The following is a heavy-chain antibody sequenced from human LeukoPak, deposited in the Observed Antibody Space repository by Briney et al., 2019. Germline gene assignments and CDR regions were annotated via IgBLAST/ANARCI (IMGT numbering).Heavy chain of an antibody. J-gene: IGHJ1*01. CDR1: GGSISSYY. D-gene: IGHD2-2*01. V-gene: IGHV4-59*08. CDR3: ATRYCRSSSCNPLFQH. CDR2: IYYSGST. Sequence: SETLSLTCTVSGGSISSYYWSWIRQPPGKGLEWIGYIYYSGSTNYNPSLKSRVTISVDTSKNQFSLKLTSVTAADTAVYYCATRYCRSSSCNPLFQHWGQGTLVSVSS.